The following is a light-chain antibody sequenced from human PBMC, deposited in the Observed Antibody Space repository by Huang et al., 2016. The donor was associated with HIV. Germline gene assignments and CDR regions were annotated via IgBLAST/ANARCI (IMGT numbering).Light chain of an antibody. Sequence: EIVLTQSPGTLSLSPGERATLSCGASQSVSSSSLAWYLQKPGQSPRLLIYGASSRATGIPDRFSGSGSGTDFTLTITRLEPEDFAVYYCQQFGMSPWTFGQGTKVDIK. V-gene: IGKV3-20*01. CDR3: QQFGMSPWT. CDR1: QSVSSSS. J-gene: IGKJ1*01. CDR2: GAS.